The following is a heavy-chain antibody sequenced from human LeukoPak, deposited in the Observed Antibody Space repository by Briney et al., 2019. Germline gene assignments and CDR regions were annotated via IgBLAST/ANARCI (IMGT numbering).Heavy chain of an antibody. CDR2: ISSSSSYI. CDR3: ARSKERWLQWVKAFDI. D-gene: IGHD5-24*01. V-gene: IGHV3-21*01. Sequence: GGSLRLSCAASGFTFSSYSMNWVRQAPGKGLEWVSSISSSSSYIYYADSVKGRFTISRDNAKNSLYLQMNSLRAEDTAVYYCARSKERWLQWVKAFDIWGQRTMVTVSS. CDR1: GFTFSSYS. J-gene: IGHJ3*02.